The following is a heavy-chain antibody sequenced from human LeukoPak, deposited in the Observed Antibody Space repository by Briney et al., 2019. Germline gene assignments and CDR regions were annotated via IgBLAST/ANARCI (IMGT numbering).Heavy chain of an antibody. CDR1: GGTFSSYA. V-gene: IGHV1-69*06. J-gene: IGHJ6*03. CDR2: IIPIFGTA. CDR3: ATSQYCSSTSCPGYYMDV. D-gene: IGHD2-2*01. Sequence: SVKVSCKASGGTFSSYAISWVRQAPGQGLEWMGGIIPIFGTANYAQKFQGRVTMTEDTSTDTAYMELSSLRSEDTAVYYCATSQYCSSTSCPGYYMDVWGKGTTVTVSS.